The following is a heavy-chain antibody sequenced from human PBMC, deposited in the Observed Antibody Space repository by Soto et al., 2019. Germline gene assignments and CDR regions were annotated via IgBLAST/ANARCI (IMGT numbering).Heavy chain of an antibody. J-gene: IGHJ5*02. CDR1: AYTFTNFA. Sequence: ASVKVSCKASAYTFTNFAISWVRQAPGQGLEWMGWISAYNGNTNYAQKLQGRVTMTTDTSTSTAYMELRSLRPDDTAVYYCARVGPAAGRINWFDPWGQGTLVTVSS. D-gene: IGHD6-13*01. V-gene: IGHV1-18*01. CDR2: ISAYNGNT. CDR3: ARVGPAAGRINWFDP.